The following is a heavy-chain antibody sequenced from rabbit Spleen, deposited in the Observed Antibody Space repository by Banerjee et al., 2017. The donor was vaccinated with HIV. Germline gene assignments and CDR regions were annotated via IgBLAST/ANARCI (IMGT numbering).Heavy chain of an antibody. CDR3: ARDSGSSFSSYGMDL. V-gene: IGHV1S45*01. CDR2: IYAGSSGFT. Sequence: QEQLVESGGGLVKPGASLTLTCTASGFSLTSSDYMCWVRQAPGKGLEWIACIYAGSSGFTYFASWAKGRFTISKTSSTTVTLQMTSLTAADTATYFCARDSGSSFSSYGMDLWGPGTLVTVS. D-gene: IGHD8-1*01. J-gene: IGHJ6*01. CDR1: GFSLTSSDY.